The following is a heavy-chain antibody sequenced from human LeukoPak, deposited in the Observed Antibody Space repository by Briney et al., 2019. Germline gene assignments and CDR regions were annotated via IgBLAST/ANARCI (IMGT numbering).Heavy chain of an antibody. J-gene: IGHJ4*02. CDR1: GYSISSGNY. CDR2: IYHSGST. V-gene: IGHV4-38-2*02. Sequence: SETLSLTCTVSGYSISSGNYWDWIRQPPGKGLEWIGSIYHSGSTYYNPSLKSRVTISVDTSKNQLSLNLSSVTAADTAVYYCARFSSIAAAFDYWGLGTLVTVSS. CDR3: ARFSSIAAAFDY. D-gene: IGHD6-13*01.